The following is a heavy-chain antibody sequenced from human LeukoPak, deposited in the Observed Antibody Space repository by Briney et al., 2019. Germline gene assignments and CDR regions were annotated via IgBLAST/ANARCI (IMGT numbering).Heavy chain of an antibody. CDR1: GGTFSSYA. D-gene: IGHD3-9*01. J-gene: IGHJ5*02. Sequence: SVKVSCKASGGTFSSYAISWVRQAPGQGLEWMGGIIPIFGTANYAQKFQGRVTITADESTSTAYMELSSLRSEDTAVYYCARGAPGGDILTGWFDPWGQEPWSPSPQ. V-gene: IGHV1-69*13. CDR2: IIPIFGTA. CDR3: ARGAPGGDILTGWFDP.